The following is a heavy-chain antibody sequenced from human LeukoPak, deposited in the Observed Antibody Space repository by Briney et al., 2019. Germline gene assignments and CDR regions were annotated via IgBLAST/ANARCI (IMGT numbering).Heavy chain of an antibody. D-gene: IGHD1-1*01. J-gene: IGHJ4*02. CDR1: GFTFNSYS. Sequence: GGSLRLSCAASGFTFNSYSMNWVRQAPGKGLEWVSSISSSSTYIYYADSMKGRFTISRDNAKNSLYLQMNSLRVEDTAMYYCARVRSPPEDNSNYRPVDYWGQGILVTVSS. CDR3: ARVRSPPEDNSNYRPVDY. CDR2: ISSSSTYI. V-gene: IGHV3-21*04.